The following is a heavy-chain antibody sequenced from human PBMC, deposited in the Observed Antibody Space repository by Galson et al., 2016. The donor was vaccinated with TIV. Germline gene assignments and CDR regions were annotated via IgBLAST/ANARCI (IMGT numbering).Heavy chain of an antibody. CDR1: GFTLSSYS. CDR3: ARMPTKTFDFWSGYDNQFHMDV. D-gene: IGHD3-3*01. Sequence: SVKVSCKASGFTLSSYSVNWVRQAPGQGLQWMGYISGYNGNRNSAQKFQGRLSVTADTSTNTAFLELRRPTSDDTAVYYCARMPTKTFDFWSGYDNQFHMDVWGKGTSVTVSS. J-gene: IGHJ6*03. CDR2: ISGYNGNR. V-gene: IGHV1-18*01.